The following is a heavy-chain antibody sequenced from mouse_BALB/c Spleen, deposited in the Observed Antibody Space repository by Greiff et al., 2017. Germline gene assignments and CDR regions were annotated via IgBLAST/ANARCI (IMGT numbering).Heavy chain of an antibody. Sequence: EVKLMESGGGLVKPGGSLKLSCAASGFTFSSYAMSWVRQSPEKRLEWVAEISSGGSYTYYPDTVTGRFTISRDNAQNTLYLEMSSLRSEDTAMYYGARYYGSCYAMDYWGQGTSVTVSS. CDR2: ISSGGSYT. J-gene: IGHJ4*01. V-gene: IGHV5-9-4*01. D-gene: IGHD1-1*01. CDR3: ARYYGSCYAMDY. CDR1: GFTFSSYA.